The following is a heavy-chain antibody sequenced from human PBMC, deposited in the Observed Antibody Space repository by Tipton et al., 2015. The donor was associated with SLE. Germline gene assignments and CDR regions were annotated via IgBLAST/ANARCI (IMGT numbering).Heavy chain of an antibody. D-gene: IGHD5-12*01. CDR1: GGSFSGYY. CDR3: ARALVATIPFDY. Sequence: TLSLTCAVYGGSFSGYYWSWIRQPPGKGLEWIGYIYHSGSTYYNPSLKSRVTISVDKSKNQFSLKLSSVTAADTAVYYCARALVATIPFDYWGQGTLVTVSS. CDR2: IYHSGST. V-gene: IGHV4-34*01. J-gene: IGHJ4*02.